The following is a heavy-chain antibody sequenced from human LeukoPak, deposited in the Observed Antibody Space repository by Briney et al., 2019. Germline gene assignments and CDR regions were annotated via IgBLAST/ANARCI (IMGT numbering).Heavy chain of an antibody. Sequence: SETLSLTCAVYGGSFSGYYWSWIRQPPGKGLEWIGEINHSGSTNYNPSLKSRVTISVDTSKNQFSLKLSSVTAADTAVYYCARGWLGATGGGNWFDPWGQGTLVTVSS. D-gene: IGHD1-26*01. CDR2: INHSGST. CDR1: GGSFSGYY. J-gene: IGHJ5*02. CDR3: ARGWLGATGGGNWFDP. V-gene: IGHV4-34*01.